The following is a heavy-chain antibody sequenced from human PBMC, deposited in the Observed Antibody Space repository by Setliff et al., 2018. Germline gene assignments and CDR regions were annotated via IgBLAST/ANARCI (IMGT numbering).Heavy chain of an antibody. CDR1: GVSISGSYY. V-gene: IGHV4-4*07. J-gene: IGHJ3*02. CDR3: ASPRRDDLDSPFDAFDI. D-gene: IGHD3-3*01. Sequence: PSETLSLTCSVSGVSISGSYYWSWVRQSAGKGLEWIGRVYRSGSTTYNPSLESRVIMSVDTSKNQFSLKLTSVTAADTAVYYCASPRRDDLDSPFDAFDIWGQGTMVTVSS. CDR2: VYRSGST.